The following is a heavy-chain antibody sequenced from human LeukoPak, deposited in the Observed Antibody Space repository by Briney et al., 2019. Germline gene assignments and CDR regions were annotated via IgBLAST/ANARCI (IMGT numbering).Heavy chain of an antibody. Sequence: SETLSLTCTVSGGSVSSGSYYWSWIRQPAGKGLEWIGRIYTSGSTNYNPSLKCRVTISVDTSKNQFSLKLSSVTAADTAVYYCARAGPTPYSGSYSLFDYWGQGTLVTVSS. CDR2: IYTSGST. J-gene: IGHJ4*02. CDR1: GGSVSSGSYY. CDR3: ARAGPTPYSGSYSLFDY. D-gene: IGHD1-26*01. V-gene: IGHV4-61*02.